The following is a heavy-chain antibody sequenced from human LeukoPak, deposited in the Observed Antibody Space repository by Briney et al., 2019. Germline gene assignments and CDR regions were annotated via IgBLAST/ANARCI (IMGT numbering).Heavy chain of an antibody. CDR3: ARVGELGYFDY. J-gene: IGHJ4*02. Sequence: GGSLRLSCAASGFTFSSYWMHWVRQAPGKGLVWVSHINSDGSTTIYADFVKGRFTISRDNAKNTLYLQMNSLRAEDTAVYYCARVGELGYFDYWGQGTLVTVSS. D-gene: IGHD7-27*01. V-gene: IGHV3-74*01. CDR1: GFTFSSYW. CDR2: INSDGSTT.